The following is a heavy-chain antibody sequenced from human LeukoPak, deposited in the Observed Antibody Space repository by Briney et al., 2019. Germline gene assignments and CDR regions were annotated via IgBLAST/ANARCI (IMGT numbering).Heavy chain of an antibody. CDR2: IWYDGSNK. J-gene: IGHJ4*02. D-gene: IGHD5-18*01. CDR3: AKQGQLWDFDY. V-gene: IGHV3-33*06. Sequence: GGSLRLSCVASGFTFSSYAMHWVRQAPGKGLEWVAVIWYDGSNKYYADSVKGRFTISRDNSKNTLYLQMNSLRAEDTAVYYCAKQGQLWDFDYWGQGTLVTVSS. CDR1: GFTFSSYA.